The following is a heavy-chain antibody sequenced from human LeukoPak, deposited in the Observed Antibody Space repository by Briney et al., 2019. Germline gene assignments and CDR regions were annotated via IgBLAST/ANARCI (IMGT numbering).Heavy chain of an antibody. Sequence: PGGSLRLSCAASGFTFSSYWMHSVRQAPGKGLVWVSHINNDGSSTTYADSVKVRFTISRDNSKNTLYLQMNSLRAVDTAVYYCAKASGFDNWFDPWGQGTLVTVSS. CDR2: INNDGSST. V-gene: IGHV3-74*01. J-gene: IGHJ5*02. D-gene: IGHD3-10*01. CDR1: GFTFSSYW. CDR3: AKASGFDNWFDP.